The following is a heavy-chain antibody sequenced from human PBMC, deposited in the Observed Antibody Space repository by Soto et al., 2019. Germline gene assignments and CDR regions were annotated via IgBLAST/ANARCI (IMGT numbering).Heavy chain of an antibody. V-gene: IGHV1-18*01. CDR3: ARGRYGDY. J-gene: IGHJ4*02. CDR2: ISAHNGNT. Sequence: QVHLVQSGAEVKKPGASVKVSCKGSGYGFTTYGITWVRQAPGQGLEWMAWISAHNGNTNYAQKLQGRVTVTRDTSTSTAYMELRSRRSDDTAVYACARGRYGDYWGQGALVTVSS. D-gene: IGHD1-1*01. CDR1: GYGFTTYG.